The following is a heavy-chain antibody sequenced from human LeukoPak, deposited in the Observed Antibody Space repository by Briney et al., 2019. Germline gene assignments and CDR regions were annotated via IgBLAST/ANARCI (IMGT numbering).Heavy chain of an antibody. CDR2: ISGSGGST. J-gene: IGHJ4*02. V-gene: IGHV3-23*01. CDR1: GFTFSSYA. Sequence: GGSLRLSCAASGFTFSSYAMSWVRQAPGKGLEWVSAISGSGGSTYYADSVKGRFTISRDNSKNTLCLQMNSLRAEDTAVYYCAKDKFGSGWYSIVDYWGQGTLVTVSS. CDR3: AKDKFGSGWYSIVDY. D-gene: IGHD6-19*01.